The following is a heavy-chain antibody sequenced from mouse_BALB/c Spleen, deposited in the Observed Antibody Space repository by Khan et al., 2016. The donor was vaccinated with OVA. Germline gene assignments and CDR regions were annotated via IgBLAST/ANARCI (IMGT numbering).Heavy chain of an antibody. D-gene: IGHD2-3*01. Sequence: QVQLKESGPELVRPGVSVKISCKGSGYTFTDYAMYWVKQSHAKSLEWMGLISTYSGNTNYNQKFKGKATMTEEKSSSTAYMELARLTYEAAAIYYCARPASDGYYAYWGHGTPLTVS. CDR3: ARPASDGYYAY. CDR1: GYTFTDYA. V-gene: IGHV1S137*01. CDR2: ISTYSGNT. J-gene: IGHJ2*01.